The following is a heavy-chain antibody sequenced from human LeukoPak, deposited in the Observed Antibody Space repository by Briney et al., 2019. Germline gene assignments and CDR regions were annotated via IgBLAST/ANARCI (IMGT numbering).Heavy chain of an antibody. CDR1: GFTFSSYA. CDR2: ISGSGGST. V-gene: IGHV3-23*01. D-gene: IGHD1-26*01. Sequence: GGSLRLSCAASGFTFSSYAMSWVRQAPGKGLEWVSAISGSGGSTYYADSVKGRFTISRDNSKNTLYLQMNSLRAEDTAVYYCPKDPLHSGSYYNSWGQGTLVTVSS. CDR3: PKDPLHSGSYYNS. J-gene: IGHJ5*02.